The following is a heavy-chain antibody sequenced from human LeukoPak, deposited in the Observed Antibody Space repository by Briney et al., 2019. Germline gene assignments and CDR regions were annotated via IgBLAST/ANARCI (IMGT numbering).Heavy chain of an antibody. D-gene: IGHD6-19*01. V-gene: IGHV4-34*01. J-gene: IGHJ4*02. CDR1: GGSFSGYY. CDR2: INHSGST. Sequence: SETLSLTCAVYGGSFSGYYWSWIRQPPGKGLEWIGEINHSGSTNYNPSLKSRVTISVDTSKNQFSLKLSSVTAADTAVYYCASWVYSSGFKGGYYIDYWGQGTLVTVSS. CDR3: ASWVYSSGFKGGYYIDY.